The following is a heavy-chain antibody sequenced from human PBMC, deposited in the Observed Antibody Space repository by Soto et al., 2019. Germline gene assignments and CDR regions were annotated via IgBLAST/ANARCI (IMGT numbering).Heavy chain of an antibody. V-gene: IGHV4-4*02. CDR1: SGSISSSNW. CDR2: IYHSGST. J-gene: IGHJ6*03. D-gene: IGHD2-8*02. Sequence: QVQLQESGPGLVKPSGTLSLTCAVSSGSISSSNWWSWVRQPPGKGLEWIGEIYHSGSTNYNPSLKSRVTITVEKSYNHFSPQLRCAVAAAAAVDYCARGGLYCSNDGRGGAYYYYYYMDVWGKGTTVTVSS. CDR3: ARGGLYCSNDGRGGAYYYYYYMDV.